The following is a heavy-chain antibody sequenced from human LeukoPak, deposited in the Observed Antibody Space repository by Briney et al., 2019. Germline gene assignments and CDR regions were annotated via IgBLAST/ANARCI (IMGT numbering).Heavy chain of an antibody. V-gene: IGHV3-23*01. Sequence: PGGSLRLSCAASRFTFSSYAMSWVRQAPGKGLEWVSAISGSGGSTYYADSVKGRFTISRDNSKNTLYLQMNSLRAEDTAVYYCAKDLDIVVVPAAIHGYFQHWGQGTLVTVSS. D-gene: IGHD2-2*02. CDR2: ISGSGGST. J-gene: IGHJ1*01. CDR1: RFTFSSYA. CDR3: AKDLDIVVVPAAIHGYFQH.